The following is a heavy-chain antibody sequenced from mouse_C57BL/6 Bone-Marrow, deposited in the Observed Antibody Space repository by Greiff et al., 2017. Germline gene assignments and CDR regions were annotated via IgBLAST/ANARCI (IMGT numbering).Heavy chain of an antibody. J-gene: IGHJ1*03. CDR1: GYTFTSYG. CDR2: IYPRSGNT. V-gene: IGHV1-81*01. CDR3: AREGFYGYDGPCWYFDV. Sequence: LQESGAELARPGASVKLSCKASGYTFTSYGISWVKQRTGQGLEWIGEIYPRSGNTYYNEKFKGKATLTADKSSSTAYMELRSLTSEDSAVYFCAREGFYGYDGPCWYFDVWGTGTTVTVSS. D-gene: IGHD2-2*01.